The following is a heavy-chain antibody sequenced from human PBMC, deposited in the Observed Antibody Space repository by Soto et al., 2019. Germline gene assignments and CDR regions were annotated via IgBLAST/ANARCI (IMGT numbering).Heavy chain of an antibody. D-gene: IGHD4-4*01. CDR1: GGSISSYY. CDR2: IYYSGST. Sequence: PSETLSLTCTVSGGSISSYYWSWIRQPPGKGLEWIGYIYYSGSTNYNPSLKSRVTISVDTSKNQFSLKLSSVTAADTAVYYCARDSYSNYGIGYYYYYMDVWGKGTTVTVSS. V-gene: IGHV4-59*01. CDR3: ARDSYSNYGIGYYYYYMDV. J-gene: IGHJ6*03.